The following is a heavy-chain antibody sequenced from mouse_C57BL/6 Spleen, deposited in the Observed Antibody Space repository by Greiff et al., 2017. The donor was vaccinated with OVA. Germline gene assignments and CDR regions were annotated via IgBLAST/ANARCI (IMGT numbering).Heavy chain of an antibody. V-gene: IGHV1-76*01. CDR1: GYTFTDYY. D-gene: IGHD2-4*01. CDR3: ARDDSPFAY. J-gene: IGHJ3*01. Sequence: VQLQQSGAELVRPGASVKLSCKASGYTFTDYYINWVKQRPGQGLEWIARIYPGSGNTYYNEKFKGKATLTAEKSSSTAYMQLSSLTSEDSAVYFCARDDSPFAYWGQGTLVTVSA. CDR2: IYPGSGNT.